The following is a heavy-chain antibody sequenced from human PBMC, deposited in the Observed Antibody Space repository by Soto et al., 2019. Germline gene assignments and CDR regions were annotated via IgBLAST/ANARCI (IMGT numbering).Heavy chain of an antibody. Sequence: GGSLRLSCAASGFTFSHYGMHWVRQAPGKGLEWVAIISYDGRNEYYADSVKGRFTISRDNAKNSLYLQMNSLRAEDTAVYYCARDIEPPGLFFDYWGQGTLVTVSS. CDR3: ARDIEPPGLFFDY. CDR2: ISYDGRNE. J-gene: IGHJ4*02. CDR1: GFTFSHYG. V-gene: IGHV3-30*03. D-gene: IGHD6-13*01.